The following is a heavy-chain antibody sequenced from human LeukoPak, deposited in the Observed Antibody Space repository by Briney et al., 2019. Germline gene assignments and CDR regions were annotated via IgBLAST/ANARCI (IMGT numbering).Heavy chain of an antibody. Sequence: SETLSLTCAVSDDSFSSHYWAWIRQPPRKRLEWIGYISYIGSTNYNPSLKSRVTISVDTSKNQFSLKLSSVTAADTAVYYCARDFGSYGDYGGYWGQGTLVTVSS. CDR3: ARDFGSYGDYGGY. V-gene: IGHV4-59*11. CDR2: ISYIGST. CDR1: DDSFSSHY. J-gene: IGHJ4*02. D-gene: IGHD4-17*01.